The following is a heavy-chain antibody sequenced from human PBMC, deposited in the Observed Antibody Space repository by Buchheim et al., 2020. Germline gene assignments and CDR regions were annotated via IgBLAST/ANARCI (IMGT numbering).Heavy chain of an antibody. Sequence: QVQLQESGPGLVKPSGTLSLTCAVSGGSISSSNWWNWVRQPPGKGLEWIGEVYPSGSTNYNPSLKSRVTISLDKSKNQFSLKVNSLTAADTAVYYCARGETTKGYFDLWGRGTL. CDR3: ARGETTKGYFDL. V-gene: IGHV4-4*02. CDR2: VYPSGST. CDR1: GGSISSSNW. D-gene: IGHD4-17*01. J-gene: IGHJ2*01.